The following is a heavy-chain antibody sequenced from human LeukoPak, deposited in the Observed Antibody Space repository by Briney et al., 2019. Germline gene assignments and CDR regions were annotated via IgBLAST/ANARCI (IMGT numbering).Heavy chain of an antibody. CDR1: GGSISSSSYY. CDR3: ARGGRNYNDYYFDY. J-gene: IGHJ4*02. V-gene: IGHV4-61*02. Sequence: SETLSLTCTVSGGSISSSSYYWSWIRQPAGKGLEWIGRIYTSGSTNYNPSLKSRVTMSVDTSKNQFSLKLSSVTAADTAVYYCARGGRNYNDYYFDYWGQGTLVTVSS. D-gene: IGHD4-4*01. CDR2: IYTSGST.